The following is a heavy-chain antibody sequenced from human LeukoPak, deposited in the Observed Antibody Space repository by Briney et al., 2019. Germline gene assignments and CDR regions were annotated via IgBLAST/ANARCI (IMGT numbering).Heavy chain of an antibody. CDR1: GYTFTSYA. V-gene: IGHV7-4-1*02. CDR3: AREVWVVGATTPYYYYYYYMDV. J-gene: IGHJ6*03. CDR2: INTNTGNP. D-gene: IGHD1-26*01. Sequence: ASVKVSCKASGYTFTSYAMNWVRQAPGQGLEWMGWINTNTGNPTYAQGFTGRFVFSLDTSVSTAYLQISSLKAEDTAVYYCAREVWVVGATTPYYYYYYYMDVWGKGTTVTVSS.